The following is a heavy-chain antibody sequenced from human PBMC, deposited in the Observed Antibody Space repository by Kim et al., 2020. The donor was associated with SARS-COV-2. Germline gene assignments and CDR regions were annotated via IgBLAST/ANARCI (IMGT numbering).Heavy chain of an antibody. Sequence: GESLKISCKGSGYSFTSYWISWVRQMPGKGLERMGRIDPSDSYTKYSTSFQGHVTISADKSISTAYLQWSSLKASDTAMYYCARHPKRDYDSTFRSAALDYWGQGTLFTVSS. CDR3: ARHPKRDYDSTFRSAALDY. V-gene: IGHV5-10-1*01. J-gene: IGHJ4*02. CDR1: GYSFTSYW. D-gene: IGHD3-22*01. CDR2: IDPSDSYT.